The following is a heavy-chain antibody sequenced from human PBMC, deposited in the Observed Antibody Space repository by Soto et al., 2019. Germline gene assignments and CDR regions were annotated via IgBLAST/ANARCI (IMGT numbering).Heavy chain of an antibody. D-gene: IGHD3-16*02. Sequence: PSETLSLTCTVSGGSISSYYWSWIRQPPGKGLEWIAYIYYSGSTNYNPSLKSRVTISVDASKNQFSLKLSSVTAADTAVYYCAREGTGELSLSFDYWGQRTLVTVSS. CDR2: IYYSGST. J-gene: IGHJ4*02. CDR3: AREGTGELSLSFDY. V-gene: IGHV4-59*01. CDR1: GGSISSYY.